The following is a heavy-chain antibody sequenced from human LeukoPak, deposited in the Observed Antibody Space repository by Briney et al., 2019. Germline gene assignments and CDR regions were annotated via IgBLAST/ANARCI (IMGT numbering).Heavy chain of an antibody. CDR3: ARLFDPGYCNSTNCYDY. Sequence: GESRKISCNGSGYSLTSYWISWVRQMPGKGLEWMGRIDPSDSYTNYSPSFQGHVTISADKSITTAYLQWSSLKASDTAMYYCARLFDPGYCNSTNCYDYWGQGTLVTVSS. D-gene: IGHD2-2*01. CDR2: IDPSDSYT. V-gene: IGHV5-10-1*01. J-gene: IGHJ4*02. CDR1: GYSLTSYW.